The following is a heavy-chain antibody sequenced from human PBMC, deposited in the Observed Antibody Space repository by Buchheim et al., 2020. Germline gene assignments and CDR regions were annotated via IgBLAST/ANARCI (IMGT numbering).Heavy chain of an antibody. V-gene: IGHV3-7*01. J-gene: IGHJ4*02. Sequence: EVQLVESGGGLVQPGGSLRLSCAASGFTFSSYWMSWVRQAPGKGLEWVANIKQDGSEKYYVDSVKGRFTISRDNAKKSLYLQMNSLRAEDTAVYYCARVDGDYVWGSYRLVFDYWGQGTL. CDR3: ARVDGDYVWGSYRLVFDY. D-gene: IGHD3-16*02. CDR1: GFTFSSYW. CDR2: IKQDGSEK.